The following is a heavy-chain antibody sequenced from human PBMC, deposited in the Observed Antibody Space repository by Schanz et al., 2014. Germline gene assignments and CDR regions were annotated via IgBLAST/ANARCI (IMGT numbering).Heavy chain of an antibody. J-gene: IGHJ4*02. V-gene: IGHV4-39*01. CDR1: GASISSTTYY. D-gene: IGHD3-3*01. CDR3: ARHHDFWSGPDGRYLDL. Sequence: QLQLQESGPGLVKPSETLSLTCSVSGASISSTTYYWGWVRQPPGKGLEWIGNIYYSGNTYYNPSREGRVTGSMDPSRHQFSLTLTSVTAADTAVYYCARHHDFWSGPDGRYLDLWGQGTLVTVSS. CDR2: IYYSGNT.